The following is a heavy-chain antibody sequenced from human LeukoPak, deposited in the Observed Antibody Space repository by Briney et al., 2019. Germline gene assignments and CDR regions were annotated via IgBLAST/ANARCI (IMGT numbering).Heavy chain of an antibody. D-gene: IGHD6-19*01. V-gene: IGHV1-8*01. CDR1: GYTFSSYD. CDR2: MNPNNGNT. CDR3: ARRVAGVDC. Sequence: ASVKVSCKAPGYTFSSYDINWVRQATGQGLEWVGWMNPNNGNTGYAQKFQGRVTMTRNTSISTAYMELSSQTSEDTAVYYCARRVAGVDCWGQGTLVTVSS. J-gene: IGHJ4*02.